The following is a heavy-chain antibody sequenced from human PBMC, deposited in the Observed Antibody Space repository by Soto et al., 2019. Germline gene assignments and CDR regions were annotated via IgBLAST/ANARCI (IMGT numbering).Heavy chain of an antibody. D-gene: IGHD1-20*01. CDR3: ARAPRGGVRIVITSAQIDY. J-gene: IGHJ4*02. CDR1: GYDFTDHY. V-gene: IGHV1-46*01. Sequence: SSVKVSCKAAGYDFTDHYIHWVRQAPGQRLEWMGIISPDGGSTRYSQKFQARITITRDTSTSTVYMELSSLRSEDTTGYYCARAPRGGVRIVITSAQIDYWGQGTLVTVSS. CDR2: ISPDGGST.